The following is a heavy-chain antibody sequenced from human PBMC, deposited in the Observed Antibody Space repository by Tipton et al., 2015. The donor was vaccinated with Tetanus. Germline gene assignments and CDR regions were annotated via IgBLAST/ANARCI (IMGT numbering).Heavy chain of an antibody. V-gene: IGHV4-59*08. Sequence: TLSLTCTVSGGSISSYYWSWIRQPPGKGLEWIGYIYYSGGTNYNPSLKSRVTILVDTSKNQFSLKLSSVTAADTAVYYCARMQRYGMDVWGQGTTVTVS. CDR2: IYYSGGT. CDR3: ARMQRYGMDV. D-gene: IGHD6-25*01. CDR1: GGSISSYY. J-gene: IGHJ6*02.